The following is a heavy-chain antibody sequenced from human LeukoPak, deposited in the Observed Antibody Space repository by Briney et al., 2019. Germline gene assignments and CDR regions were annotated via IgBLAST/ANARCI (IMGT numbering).Heavy chain of an antibody. D-gene: IGHD2-2*01. CDR1: GFTFSSYS. CDR2: ISSSGGSI. CDR3: ARTYCSSTSCLVDY. V-gene: IGHV3-64*01. J-gene: IGHJ4*02. Sequence: GGSLRLSCAASGFTFSSYSMHWVRQAPGKGLEYVSAISSSGGSIYYANSVKGRFTISRDNSKNMLYLQMGSLRAEDMAVYYCARTYCSSTSCLVDYWGQGTLVTVSS.